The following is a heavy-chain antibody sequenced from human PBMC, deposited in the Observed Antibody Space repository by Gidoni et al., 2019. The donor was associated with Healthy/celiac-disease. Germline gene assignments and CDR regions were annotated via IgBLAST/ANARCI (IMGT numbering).Heavy chain of an antibody. CDR2: IIPIFGTA. J-gene: IGHJ4*02. D-gene: IGHD5-18*01. CDR3: AIPRPENSYGYGYY. Sequence: QVQLVQSGAEVKKPGSSVKVSCKASGGTFSSYAISWVRQAPGQGLEWMGGIIPIFGTANYAQKFQGRVTITADKSTSTAYMEPSSLRSEDTAVYYCAIPRPENSYGYGYYWGQGTLVTVSS. CDR1: GGTFSSYA. V-gene: IGHV1-69*06.